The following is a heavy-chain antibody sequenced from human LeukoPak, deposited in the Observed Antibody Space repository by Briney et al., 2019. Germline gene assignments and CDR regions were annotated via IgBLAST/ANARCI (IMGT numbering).Heavy chain of an antibody. D-gene: IGHD5-12*01. CDR2: IRYDGSNK. CDR3: AKGGGYEAQYYYYYLDV. V-gene: IGHV3-30*02. Sequence: PEGSLRLSCAASGFTFSSYGMYWVRQAPGKGPEWVAFIRYDGSNKYYADSVKGRFTVSRDNSKNTLYLQMKSLRAEDTAVYYCAKGGGYEAQYYYYYLDVWGKGTTVTISS. CDR1: GFTFSSYG. J-gene: IGHJ6*03.